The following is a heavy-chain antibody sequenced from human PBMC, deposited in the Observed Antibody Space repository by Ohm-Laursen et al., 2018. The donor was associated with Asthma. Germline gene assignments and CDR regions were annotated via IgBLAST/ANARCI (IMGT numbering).Heavy chain of an antibody. V-gene: IGHV3-30-3*01. CDR3: ARDLTYDSSGLGY. Sequence: SLRLSCTASGFNFSDSAMHWVRQAPGKGLDWVAIMSYDGNIKYHADSVKGRFTISRDNSKNTLYLQMNSLRAEDTAVYYCARDLTYDSSGLGYWGQGTLVTVSS. CDR2: MSYDGNIK. D-gene: IGHD3-22*01. J-gene: IGHJ4*02. CDR1: GFNFSDSA.